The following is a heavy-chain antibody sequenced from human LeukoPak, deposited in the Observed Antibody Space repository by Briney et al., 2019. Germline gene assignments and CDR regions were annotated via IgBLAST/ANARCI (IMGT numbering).Heavy chain of an antibody. Sequence: PSETLSLTCTVSGGSISSYYWSWIRQPAGKGLEWIGRIYTSGSTNYNPSLKSRVTMSVDTSKNQFSLKLSSVTAADTAVYYCARGGIVGATKAWGAFDIWGQGTMVTVSS. CDR2: IYTSGST. CDR3: ARGGIVGATKAWGAFDI. D-gene: IGHD1-26*01. V-gene: IGHV4-4*07. J-gene: IGHJ3*02. CDR1: GGSISSYY.